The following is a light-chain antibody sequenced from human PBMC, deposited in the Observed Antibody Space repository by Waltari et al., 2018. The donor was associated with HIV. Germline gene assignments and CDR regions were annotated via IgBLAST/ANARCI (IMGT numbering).Light chain of an antibody. CDR2: ENN. V-gene: IGLV1-51*01. Sequence: QSVLTQPPSVSAAPGQTVTISCSGRNSTIGNNYVSWYQQLPGTAPKLRIYENNKRPSGVPCRCSGSKSGTSATLGITGRQTGDEADYYCGSWDISLSGVVFGGGTKLTVL. CDR3: GSWDISLSGVV. J-gene: IGLJ2*01. CDR1: NSTIGNNY.